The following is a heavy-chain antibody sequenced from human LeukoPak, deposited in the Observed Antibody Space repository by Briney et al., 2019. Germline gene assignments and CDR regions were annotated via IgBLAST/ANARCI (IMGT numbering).Heavy chain of an antibody. CDR2: MNPNSGNT. CDR1: GYTFTGYY. Sequence: ASVKVSCKASGYTFTGYYMHWVRQAPGQGLEWMGWMNPNSGNTGYAQKFQGRVTMTRNTSISTAYMELSSLRSEDTAVYYCARVSSGWYVREDYWGQGTLVTVSS. J-gene: IGHJ4*02. CDR3: ARVSSGWYVREDY. D-gene: IGHD6-19*01. V-gene: IGHV1-8*02.